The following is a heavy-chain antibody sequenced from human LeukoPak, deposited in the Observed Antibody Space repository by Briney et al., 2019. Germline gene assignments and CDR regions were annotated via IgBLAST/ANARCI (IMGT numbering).Heavy chain of an antibody. CDR2: ISSSSSYI. D-gene: IGHD3-16*02. Sequence: AGGSLRLSCAASGFTSSSYSMNWVRQAPGKGLEWVSSISSSSSYIYYADSVKGRFTISRDNAKNSLYLQMNSLRAEDTAVYYCARLIIGYYYYYYMDVWGKGTTVTIPS. J-gene: IGHJ6*03. CDR1: GFTSSSYS. CDR3: ARLIIGYYYYYYMDV. V-gene: IGHV3-21*01.